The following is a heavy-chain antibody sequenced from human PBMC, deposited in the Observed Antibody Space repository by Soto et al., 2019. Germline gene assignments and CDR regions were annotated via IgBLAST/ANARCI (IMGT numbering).Heavy chain of an antibody. Sequence: QVQLQESGPGLVKPSQTLSLTCTVSGASISGGDYSWTWIRQPPGKGLEWIGSIYYTGNTYSNPSPERRISISVDPSNNQFALRLTSVTAPDTAIYYCARATYDSSTYYLDYWGQGTLVTVSS. D-gene: IGHD3-22*01. J-gene: IGHJ4*02. CDR3: ARATYDSSTYYLDY. V-gene: IGHV4-30-4*01. CDR2: IYYTGNT. CDR1: GASISGGDYS.